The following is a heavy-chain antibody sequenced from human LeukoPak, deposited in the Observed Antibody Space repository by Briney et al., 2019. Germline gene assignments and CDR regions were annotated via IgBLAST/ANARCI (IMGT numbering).Heavy chain of an antibody. D-gene: IGHD3-9*01. J-gene: IGHJ4*02. V-gene: IGHV3-30*02. CDR1: GFTFSSYG. CDR2: IRYDGSNK. CDR3: AKDHFGDDILTGYYVRYFDY. Sequence: PGGSLRLSCAASGFTFSSYGMHWVRQAPGKGLEWVAFIRYDGSNKYYADSVKGRFTISRDNSKDTLYLQMNSLRAEDTAVYYCAKDHFGDDILTGYYVRYFDYWGQGTLVTVSS.